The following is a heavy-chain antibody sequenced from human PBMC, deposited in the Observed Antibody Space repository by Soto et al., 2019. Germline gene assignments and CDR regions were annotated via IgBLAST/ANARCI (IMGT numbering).Heavy chain of an antibody. Sequence: GGSLRLSCAASGFTFSSYAMSWVRQAPGKGLEWVSAISGSGGSTYYADSVKGRFTISRDNPKNTLYLQMNSLRAEDTAVYYCAKGSISGSYYNAFDYWGQGTLVTV. CDR3: AKGSISGSYYNAFDY. J-gene: IGHJ4*02. CDR1: GFTFSSYA. V-gene: IGHV3-23*01. CDR2: ISGSGGST. D-gene: IGHD3-10*01.